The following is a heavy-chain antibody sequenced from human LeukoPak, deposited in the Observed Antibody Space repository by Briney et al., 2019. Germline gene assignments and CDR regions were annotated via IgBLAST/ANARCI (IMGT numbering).Heavy chain of an antibody. V-gene: IGHV4-59*02. CDR1: GGSVSSYY. J-gene: IGHJ4*02. CDR2: IYYSGST. Sequence: KPSETLSLTCTVSGGSVSSYYWNWIRQPPGKGLEWMGNIYYSGSTNYNPSLKSRVNISIDTSKNQFSLKLNSVTAADTAVYYCARWDSGSYFLDYWGQGTLVTVSS. CDR3: ARWDSGSYFLDY. D-gene: IGHD1-26*01.